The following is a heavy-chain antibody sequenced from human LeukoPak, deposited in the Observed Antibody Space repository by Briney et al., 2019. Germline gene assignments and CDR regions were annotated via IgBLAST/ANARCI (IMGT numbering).Heavy chain of an antibody. CDR2: IDNSGRT. D-gene: IGHD1-20*01. Sequence: SETLSLTCTVSGGPISSHYWGWIRQPPGKGLEWIGYIDNSGRTNYNPSLMSRATISADTSKNQFSLNVTSVTAADTAVYYCARYSLIGNNDFDIWGQGTMVTISS. CDR1: GGPISSHY. CDR3: ARYSLIGNNDFDI. J-gene: IGHJ3*02. V-gene: IGHV4-59*11.